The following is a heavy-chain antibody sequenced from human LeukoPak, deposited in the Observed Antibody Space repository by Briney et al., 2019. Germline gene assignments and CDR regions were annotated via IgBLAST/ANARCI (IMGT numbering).Heavy chain of an antibody. CDR2: IYYSGST. CDR1: DGSISSYY. CDR3: ARGLVGAADY. J-gene: IGHJ4*02. V-gene: IGHV4-59*01. Sequence: SETLSLTCTVSDGSISSYYWSWIRQPPGKGLEWIGYIYYSGSTNYNPSLKSRVTISVDTSKNQFSLKLSSVTAADTAVYYCARGLVGAADYWGQGTLVTVSS. D-gene: IGHD2-15*01.